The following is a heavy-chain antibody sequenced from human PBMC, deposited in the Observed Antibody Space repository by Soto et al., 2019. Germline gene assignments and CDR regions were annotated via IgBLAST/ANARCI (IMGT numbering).Heavy chain of an antibody. CDR2: ISGSGGST. D-gene: IGHD3-10*01. CDR1: GFTFSSYA. V-gene: IGHV3-23*01. CDR3: AQVHNYGSGSSINWFDP. J-gene: IGHJ5*02. Sequence: GGSLRLSCAASGFTFSSYAMSWVRQGPGKGLEWVSIISGSGGSTYYADSVKGRFTISRDNSKNTLFLQMNSLRAEDTAVYYCAQVHNYGSGSSINWFDPWGQGTLVTVSS.